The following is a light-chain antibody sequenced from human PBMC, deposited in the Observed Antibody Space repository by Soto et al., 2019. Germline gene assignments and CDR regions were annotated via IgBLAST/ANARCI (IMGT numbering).Light chain of an antibody. J-gene: IGKJ1*01. Sequence: DIQMTQSPSTLSASVGDRVTITCRASQSISSWLAWYQQKPGKAPKVLIYKASSLESGVPSRFSGSGSVTEFNLTISSLQPDDFATYYCQQYNTYPWTFGQGTHVEI. CDR2: KAS. CDR3: QQYNTYPWT. V-gene: IGKV1-5*03. CDR1: QSISSW.